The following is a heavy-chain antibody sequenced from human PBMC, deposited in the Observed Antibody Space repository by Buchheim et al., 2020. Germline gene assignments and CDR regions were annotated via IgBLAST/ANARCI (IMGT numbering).Heavy chain of an antibody. D-gene: IGHD3-3*01. CDR3: ARGLDFWSGYTSEFDY. CDR2: IYYSGST. CDR1: GGSISSYY. Sequence: QVQLQESDPGLVKPSETLSLTCTVSGGSISSYYWSWIRQPPGKGLEWIGYIYYSGSTNYNPSLKSRVTISVDTSKNQFSLKLSSVTAADTAVYYCARGLDFWSGYTSEFDYWGQGTL. V-gene: IGHV4-59*01. J-gene: IGHJ4*02.